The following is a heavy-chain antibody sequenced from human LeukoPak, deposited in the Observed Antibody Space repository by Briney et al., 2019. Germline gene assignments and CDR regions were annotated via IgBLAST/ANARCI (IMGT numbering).Heavy chain of an antibody. CDR1: GGSISSHY. Sequence: SETLSLTCTVSGGSISSHYWSWIRQPPGKGLEGIGYISNSGSTNYNPSLKSRVTISADTSKNQFSLRLTSVTAADTAVYYCARGGGSSNWFDPWGQGTLVTVSS. CDR2: ISNSGST. V-gene: IGHV4-59*11. CDR3: ARGGGSSNWFDP. D-gene: IGHD1-26*01. J-gene: IGHJ5*02.